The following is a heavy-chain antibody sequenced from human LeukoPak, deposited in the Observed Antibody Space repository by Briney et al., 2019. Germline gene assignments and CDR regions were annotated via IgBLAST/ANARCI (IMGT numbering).Heavy chain of an antibody. CDR3: ARDTAYDSSGYYYGVGDDAFDI. D-gene: IGHD3-22*01. V-gene: IGHV6-1*01. Sequence: SQTLSLTCAISGDSVSSNSAAWHWIRQSPSRGLEWLGRTYYRSKWYNDYAVSVKSRITINPDTSKNQFSLQLNSVTPEDTAVYYCARDTAYDSSGYYYGVGDDAFDIWGQGTMVTVSS. CDR1: GDSVSSNSAA. J-gene: IGHJ3*02. CDR2: TYYRSKWYN.